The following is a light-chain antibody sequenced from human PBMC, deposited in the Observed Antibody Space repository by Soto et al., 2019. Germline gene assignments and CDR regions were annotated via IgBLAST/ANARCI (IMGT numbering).Light chain of an antibody. CDR1: SRHSSYA. V-gene: IGLV4-69*01. CDR2: LNSDGRH. Sequence: QPVLTQSPSASASLGASVKLTCTLSSRHSSYAIAWHQQQPEKGPRYLMKLNSDGRHTKGDGIPDRFSGSSSGTERYLTISILQSEDEADYYCQTWGTGILVFGGGTKLTVL. J-gene: IGLJ2*01. CDR3: QTWGTGILV.